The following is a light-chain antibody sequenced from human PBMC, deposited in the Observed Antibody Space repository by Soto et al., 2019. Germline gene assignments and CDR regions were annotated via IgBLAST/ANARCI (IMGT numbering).Light chain of an antibody. CDR1: QNISVC. J-gene: IGKJ2*01. Sequence: DIQMTQSPSTMSASVGDGVTITCRASQNISVCLAWYQHRPGQAPKFLMYDASSLETGVPSRFSGSGSGTEFTLTIRSLQPDDSATYYCQQYDSSSLTFGQGTILEIK. V-gene: IGKV1-5*01. CDR2: DAS. CDR3: QQYDSSSLT.